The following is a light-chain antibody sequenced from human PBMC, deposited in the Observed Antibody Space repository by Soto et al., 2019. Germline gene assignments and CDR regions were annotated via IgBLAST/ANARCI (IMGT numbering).Light chain of an antibody. CDR2: HAS. Sequence: EIVLTQSPATLSLSPGERATLSCRASQSVSSYLAWYQQKPGQAPSLLIYHASNRATGIPARFIGSGAGTDFTLTISSLEAEDFSVYYCQQRSNWPLTFGGGTKVEIK. V-gene: IGKV3-11*01. CDR3: QQRSNWPLT. J-gene: IGKJ4*01. CDR1: QSVSSY.